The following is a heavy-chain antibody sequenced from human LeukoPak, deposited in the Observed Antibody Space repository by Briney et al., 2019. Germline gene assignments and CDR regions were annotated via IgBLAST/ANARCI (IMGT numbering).Heavy chain of an antibody. CDR2: FDPEDGET. CDR3: ATGYSGLVSHI. V-gene: IGHV1-24*01. Sequence: ASVKVSCKVSGYTLAELSMHWVRQAPGKGLEWMGGFDPEDGETIYAQKFQGRVTVTEDTSTDTAYMELSSLRSEDTAVYYCATGYSGLVSHIWGQGTMVTVSS. D-gene: IGHD1-26*01. CDR1: GYTLAELS. J-gene: IGHJ3*02.